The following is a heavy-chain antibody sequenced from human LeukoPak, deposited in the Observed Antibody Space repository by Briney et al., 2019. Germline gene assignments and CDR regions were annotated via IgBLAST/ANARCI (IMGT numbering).Heavy chain of an antibody. Sequence: GGSLRLSCAASGFTFSSYWMHWVRQAPGKGLVWVSRLNTDGSITNYADSVKGRFTISRDDAKSTLYLQMNSLRAVDTAVYYCARAGSYRFDYWGLGTLVTVSS. CDR1: GFTFSSYW. J-gene: IGHJ4*02. CDR3: ARAGSYRFDY. CDR2: LNTDGSIT. D-gene: IGHD1-26*01. V-gene: IGHV3-74*01.